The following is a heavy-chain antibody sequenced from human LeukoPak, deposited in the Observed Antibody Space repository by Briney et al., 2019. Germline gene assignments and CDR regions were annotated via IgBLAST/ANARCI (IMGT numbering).Heavy chain of an antibody. CDR3: ARDLDSSGYYDAFDI. Sequence: GGSLRLSCAASGFTFTNYWMSWVRQAPGKGLEWVANIKQDGSEKYYVDSVKGRFTISRDNAKNSLHLQMNSLRAEDTAVYYCARDLDSSGYYDAFDIWGQGTLVTVSS. CDR1: GFTFTNYW. D-gene: IGHD3-22*01. CDR2: IKQDGSEK. V-gene: IGHV3-7*01. J-gene: IGHJ3*02.